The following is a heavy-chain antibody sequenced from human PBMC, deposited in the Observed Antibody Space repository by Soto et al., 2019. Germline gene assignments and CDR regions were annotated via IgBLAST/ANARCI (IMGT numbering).Heavy chain of an antibody. J-gene: IGHJ4*02. CDR3: ARFPRGYSYGHFDY. CDR2: VYYSGST. CDR1: GGSIISYY. Sequence: SEILSLTCTVSGGSIISYYWTWIRQPPGKGLEWIGNVYYSGSTNYNPSHKSRVTISVDTSKNQFSLKLSSVTAADTAVYYCARFPRGYSYGHFDYWGQGTLVTVSS. D-gene: IGHD5-18*01. V-gene: IGHV4-59*01.